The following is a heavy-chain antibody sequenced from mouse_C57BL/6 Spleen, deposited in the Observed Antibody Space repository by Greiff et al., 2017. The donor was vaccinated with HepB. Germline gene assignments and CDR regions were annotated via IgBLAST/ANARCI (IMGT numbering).Heavy chain of an antibody. Sequence: EVKLVESGGDLVKPGGSLKLSCAASGFTFSSYGMSWVRQTPDKRLEWVATISSGGSYTYYPDSVKGRFPISRDNAKNTLYLQMSSLKSEDTAMYYCARLDPRNAMDYWGQGTSVTVSS. CDR1: GFTFSSYG. CDR2: ISSGGSYT. V-gene: IGHV5-6*02. J-gene: IGHJ4*01. CDR3: ARLDPRNAMDY. D-gene: IGHD2-10*02.